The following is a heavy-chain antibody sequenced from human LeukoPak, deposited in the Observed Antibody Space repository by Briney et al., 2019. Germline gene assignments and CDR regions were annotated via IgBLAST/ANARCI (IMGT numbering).Heavy chain of an antibody. CDR2: IYYSGST. J-gene: IGHJ5*02. D-gene: IGHD6-6*01. V-gene: IGHV4-59*01. Sequence: SETLSLTCTVSGGSISTYYWSWIRQPPGKGLEWIAYIYYSGSTTYNPSLKSRVTISVDTSKNQLSLKVTSVTAADTAVYYCARGPIAARGWFDPWGQGTLVTVSS. CDR3: ARGPIAARGWFDP. CDR1: GGSISTYY.